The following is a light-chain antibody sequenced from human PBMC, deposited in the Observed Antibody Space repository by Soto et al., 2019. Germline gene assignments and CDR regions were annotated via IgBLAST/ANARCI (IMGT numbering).Light chain of an antibody. J-gene: IGKJ1*01. CDR1: QSVYQW. CDR3: QQYSDYPWT. CDR2: DAS. Sequence: DIRMTQSPSTLSASVGDRVTITCRASQSVYQWLAWYQQKPGKAPKLLIFDASSLQSGVPSRLSGSGSGTEFTLPISSLQPDDFATYYCQQYSDYPWTFGRGTKVEI. V-gene: IGKV1-5*01.